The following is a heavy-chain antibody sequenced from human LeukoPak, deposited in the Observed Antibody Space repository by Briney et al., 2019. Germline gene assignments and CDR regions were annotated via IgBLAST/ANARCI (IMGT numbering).Heavy chain of an antibody. CDR2: INSDGSST. CDR3: ARVSSGSYFGYSYYYMDV. J-gene: IGHJ6*03. V-gene: IGHV3-74*01. Sequence: GVSLRLSCAASGFTFSNYWMHWVRQAPGKGLGWVSRINSDGSSTSYADSVKGGFAISRDNAKNTLYLQMNSLRADDTAVYYCARVSSGSYFGYSYYYMDVWGKGTTVTVSS. CDR1: GFTFSNYW. D-gene: IGHD1-26*01.